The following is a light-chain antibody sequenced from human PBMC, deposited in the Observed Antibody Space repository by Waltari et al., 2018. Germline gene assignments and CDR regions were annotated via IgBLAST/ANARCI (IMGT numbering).Light chain of an antibody. CDR3: QHYGSSRVT. V-gene: IGKV3-20*01. Sequence: ELVLTQSPATLSLSQGERATLSCSASQSVSSNSLAWYQQRPGQAPRLLIYGASNRATDIPDRFSGSGSGTDFTLTISRLEPEDFAVYYCQHYGSSRVTFGGGTKVEIK. CDR2: GAS. CDR1: QSVSSNS. J-gene: IGKJ4*01.